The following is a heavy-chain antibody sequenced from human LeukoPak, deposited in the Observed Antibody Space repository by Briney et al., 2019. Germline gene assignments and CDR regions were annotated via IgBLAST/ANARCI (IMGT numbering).Heavy chain of an antibody. D-gene: IGHD3-3*01. J-gene: IGHJ3*02. V-gene: IGHV3-21*01. CDR2: ISSSSSYI. CDR3: AREGSYYAFWSRYSYPSAFDI. Sequence: GGSLRLSCAASGFTFSSYSMNWVRQAPGKGLEWVSSISSSSSYIYYADSVKGRFTISRDNAKNSLYLQMNSLRAEDTAVYYCAREGSYYAFWSRYSYPSAFDIWGQGTMVTVSS. CDR1: GFTFSSYS.